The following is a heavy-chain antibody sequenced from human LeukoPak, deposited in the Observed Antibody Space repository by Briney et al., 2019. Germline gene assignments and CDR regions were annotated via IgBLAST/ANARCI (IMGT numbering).Heavy chain of an antibody. D-gene: IGHD6-19*01. CDR2: IKQDGSEK. CDR1: GFTFRSYW. CDR3: AGLAVADFDY. V-gene: IGHV3-7*01. J-gene: IGHJ4*02. Sequence: GGSLSLSCASSGFTFRSYWMSWVRQAPGKGLEWVANIKQDGSEKYYVDSVKGRFTISRDNAKNSLYLQMNSLRAEDTAVYYCAGLAVADFDYWGQGTLVTVSS.